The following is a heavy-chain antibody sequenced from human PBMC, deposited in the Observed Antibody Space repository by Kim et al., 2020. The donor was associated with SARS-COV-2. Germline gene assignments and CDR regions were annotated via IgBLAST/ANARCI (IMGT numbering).Heavy chain of an antibody. V-gene: IGHV4-34*01. J-gene: IGHJ4*02. Sequence: SETLSLTCAVYGGSLSGYYWSWIRQSPEKGLEWIGEIGPSGDTNYNPSLQSRLIISRDTSKNQFSLRLRSVTAADTAVYYCVRDRKPYYWGQGVLVTVSS. CDR3: VRDRKPYY. CDR1: GGSLSGYY. CDR2: IGPSGDT.